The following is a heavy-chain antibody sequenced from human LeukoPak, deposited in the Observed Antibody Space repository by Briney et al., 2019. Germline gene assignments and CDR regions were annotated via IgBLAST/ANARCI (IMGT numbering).Heavy chain of an antibody. Sequence: GASVTVSCKASGYTFTSYGISWVRQAPGQGLEWMGWISAYNGNTNYAQKLQGRVTMTTDTSTSTAYMELRSLRSDDTAVYYCAKTIAVADYYYGMDVWGQGTTVTVSS. J-gene: IGHJ6*02. V-gene: IGHV1-18*01. CDR3: AKTIAVADYYYGMDV. CDR1: GYTFTSYG. CDR2: ISAYNGNT. D-gene: IGHD6-19*01.